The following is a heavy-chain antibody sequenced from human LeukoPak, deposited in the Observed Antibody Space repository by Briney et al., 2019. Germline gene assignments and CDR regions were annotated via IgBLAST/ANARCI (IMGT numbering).Heavy chain of an antibody. CDR3: ARGIVGATPYYFDY. V-gene: IGHV5-51*01. J-gene: IGHJ4*02. Sequence: KRGESLQISCKGSGSSFTRFWIGWGRQMPGKGLEWMGIIYPGDSDTRNSPSFQGQVTISADKSTSTAYLQWSSLKASDTAMYYCARGIVGATPYYFDYWGQGTLVTVSS. CDR1: GSSFTRFW. D-gene: IGHD1-26*01. CDR2: IYPGDSDT.